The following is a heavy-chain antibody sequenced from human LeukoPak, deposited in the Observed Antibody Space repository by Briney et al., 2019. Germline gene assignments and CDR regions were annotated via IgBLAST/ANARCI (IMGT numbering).Heavy chain of an antibody. Sequence: SVKVSCKASGGTFSSYAISWVRQAPGQGLEWMGGIIPIFGTANYAQKFQGRVTITADKSTSTAYMELSSLRSEDTAVYYCARGPYDFWSGYFDYWGQGTLVTVSS. J-gene: IGHJ4*02. CDR2: IIPIFGTA. CDR3: ARGPYDFWSGYFDY. CDR1: GGTFSSYA. D-gene: IGHD3-3*01. V-gene: IGHV1-69*06.